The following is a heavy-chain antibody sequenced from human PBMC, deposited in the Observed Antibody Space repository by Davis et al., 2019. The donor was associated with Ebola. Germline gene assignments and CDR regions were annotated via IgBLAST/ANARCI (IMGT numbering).Heavy chain of an antibody. D-gene: IGHD1-14*01. CDR3: ARVLWYEPLHSVTYYYDY. J-gene: IGHJ4*02. V-gene: IGHV1-46*01. CDR2: INPSGGST. Sequence: ASVKVSCKASGYTFTSYYMHWVRQAPGQGLEWMGIINPSGGSTSYAQKFQGRVTMTRDTSTSTVYMELSSLRSEDTAVYYCARVLWYEPLHSVTYYYDYWGQGTLVTVSS. CDR1: GYTFTSYY.